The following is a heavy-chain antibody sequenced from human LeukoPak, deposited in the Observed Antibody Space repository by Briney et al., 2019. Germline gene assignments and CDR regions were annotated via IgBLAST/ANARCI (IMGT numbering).Heavy chain of an antibody. D-gene: IGHD3-22*01. CDR1: GYIFTYYA. CDR3: ARGYDSSGYYVYGFGY. CDR2: INTANSNT. V-gene: IGHV1-3*03. J-gene: IGHJ4*02. Sequence: ASVKVSCKTSGYIFTYYAVHWVRQAPGQRLEWMGWINTANSNTKYSQEFQGRVTFTRDTSASTAYMELSSLRSEDMAVYYCARGYDSSGYYVYGFGYWGQGTLVTVSS.